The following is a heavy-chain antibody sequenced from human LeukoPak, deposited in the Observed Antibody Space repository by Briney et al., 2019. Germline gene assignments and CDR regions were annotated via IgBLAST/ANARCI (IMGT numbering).Heavy chain of an antibody. CDR1: GFTFSTYW. CDR2: ISGNGGST. CDR3: ARDQRYCSSSSCPWEPFDY. J-gene: IGHJ4*02. D-gene: IGHD2-2*01. Sequence: PGGSLRLSCAASGFTFSTYWMHWVRQAPGKGLEWVSGISGNGGSTYYADSVKGRFTISRDNSKNTLYLQMNSLRAEDTAVYYCARDQRYCSSSSCPWEPFDYWGQGTLVTVSS. V-gene: IGHV3-23*01.